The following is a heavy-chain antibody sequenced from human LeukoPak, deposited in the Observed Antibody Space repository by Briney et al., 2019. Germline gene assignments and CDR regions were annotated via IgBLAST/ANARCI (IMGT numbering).Heavy chain of an antibody. J-gene: IGHJ4*02. CDR3: TTDGVGVEGATYDN. CDR2: IKAKAHGGTI. Sequence: GGSLRLSCAASGFTFINAWMAWVRQAPGKGLEWVGCIKAKAHGGTIEYAAPVKGRFTISRDDSKNTLYLQMNSLKTEDTAVYYCTTDGVGVEGATYDNWGQGTLVSVSS. V-gene: IGHV3-15*01. D-gene: IGHD1-26*01. CDR1: GFTFINAW.